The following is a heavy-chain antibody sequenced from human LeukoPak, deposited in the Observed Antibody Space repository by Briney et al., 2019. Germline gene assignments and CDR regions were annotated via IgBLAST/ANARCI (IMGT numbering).Heavy chain of an antibody. CDR2: ISAYNGNT. CDR3: ARDPTGRYSSEGHMDV. D-gene: IGHD6-19*01. Sequence: ASVKVSCKASGYTFTSYGISWVRQAPGQGLEWMGWISAYNGNTNYAQKLQGRVTMTTDTSTSTAYMELSSLRSEDTAMYYCARDPTGRYSSEGHMDVWGKGTTVTISS. CDR1: GYTFTSYG. V-gene: IGHV1-18*01. J-gene: IGHJ6*03.